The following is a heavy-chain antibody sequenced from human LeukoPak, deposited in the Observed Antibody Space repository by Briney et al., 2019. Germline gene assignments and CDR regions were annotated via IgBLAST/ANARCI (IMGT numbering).Heavy chain of an antibody. CDR1: GYTFTGYY. CDR3: ARGVQLGEWGLLLVDY. D-gene: IGHD1-26*01. J-gene: IGHJ4*02. Sequence: GASVKVSCKASGYTFTGYYMHWVRQAPGQGLEWMGRINPNSGGTNYAQKFQGRVTMTRDTSISTAYMELSRLRSDDTAVYYCARGVQLGEWGLLLVDYWGQGTLVTVSS. V-gene: IGHV1-2*06. CDR2: INPNSGGT.